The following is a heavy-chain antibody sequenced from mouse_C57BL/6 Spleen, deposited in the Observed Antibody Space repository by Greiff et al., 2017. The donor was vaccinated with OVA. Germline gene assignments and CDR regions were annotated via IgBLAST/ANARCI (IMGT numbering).Heavy chain of an antibody. CDR1: GFTFSSYT. CDR3: VYGNYSWFAY. Sequence: EVKVVESGGGLVKPGGSLKLSCAASGFTFSSYTMSWVRQTPEKRLEWVATISGGGGNTYYPDSVKGRFTISRDNAKNTLYLQMSSLRSEDTALYYCVYGNYSWFAYWGQGTLVTVAA. D-gene: IGHD2-1*01. V-gene: IGHV5-9*01. CDR2: ISGGGGNT. J-gene: IGHJ3*01.